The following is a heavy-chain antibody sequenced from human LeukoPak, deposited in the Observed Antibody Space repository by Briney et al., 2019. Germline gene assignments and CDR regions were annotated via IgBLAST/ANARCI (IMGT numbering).Heavy chain of an antibody. D-gene: IGHD1-26*01. CDR1: GYPFTSYG. V-gene: IGHV1-18*01. J-gene: IGHJ4*02. CDR3: ASEVIGSYSVAY. Sequence: ASVKVSCKASGYPFTSYGITWVRQAPGQGLEWMGWISAYNGNTKYAQKLQGRVTMTTDTSTSTAHMELRSLRSDDTAVYYCASEVIGSYSVAYWGQGTLVTVSS. CDR2: ISAYNGNT.